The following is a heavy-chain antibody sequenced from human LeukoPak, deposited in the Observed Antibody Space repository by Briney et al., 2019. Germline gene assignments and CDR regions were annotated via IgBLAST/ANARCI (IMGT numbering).Heavy chain of an antibody. J-gene: IGHJ6*03. V-gene: IGHV4-61*01. CDR3: ARDEDNSGRYYYYMDV. D-gene: IGHD3-22*01. CDR1: GGSVCGSTYY. Sequence: PSETLSLTCTVSGGSVCGSTYYWNWIRQPPGKGLEWNGYIYHSGCTTNYNPFLKSRATITVDTSRNQFSLKLNYVTAADTAVYYCARDEDNSGRYYYYMDVWGKGTTVTVSS. CDR2: IYHSGCTT.